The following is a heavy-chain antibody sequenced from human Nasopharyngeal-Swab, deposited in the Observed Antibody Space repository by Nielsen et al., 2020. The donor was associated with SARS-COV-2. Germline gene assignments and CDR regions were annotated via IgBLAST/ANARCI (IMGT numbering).Heavy chain of an antibody. CDR2: IRSKAYGGTT. Sequence: WIRQPPGKGLEWVGFIRSKAYGGTTEYAASVKGRFTISRDDSKSIAYLQTNSLKTEDTAVYYCTRSQREGITIFGVVYWFDPWGQGTLVTVSS. J-gene: IGHJ5*02. D-gene: IGHD3-3*01. V-gene: IGHV3-49*02. CDR3: TRSQREGITIFGVVYWFDP.